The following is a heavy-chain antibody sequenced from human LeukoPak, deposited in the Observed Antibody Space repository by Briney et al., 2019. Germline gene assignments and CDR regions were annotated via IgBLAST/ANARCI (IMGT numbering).Heavy chain of an antibody. V-gene: IGHV4-34*01. CDR2: INHSGST. J-gene: IGHJ4*02. Sequence: PSETLSLTCAVYGGSFSGYYWSWIRQPPGKGLEWIGEINHSGSTNYIPSLKSRVTISVDTSKNQFSLKLSSVTAADTAVYYCARTQSQSGSYRYYFAYWGQGTLVTVSS. D-gene: IGHD1-26*01. CDR3: ARTQSQSGSYRYYFAY. CDR1: GGSFSGYY.